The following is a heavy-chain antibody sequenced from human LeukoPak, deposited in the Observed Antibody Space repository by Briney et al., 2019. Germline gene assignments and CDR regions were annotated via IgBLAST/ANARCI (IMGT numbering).Heavy chain of an antibody. J-gene: IGHJ6*03. CDR3: ARARKYYSHMDV. CDR1: GGSISSGTYY. Sequence: SETLSLTCTVSGGSISSGTYYWGWIRQPPGKGLEWIGSICHSGSTYNNPSLKSRVPISVDTSNNQFSLRLSSLTAADTALYYCARARKYYSHMDVWGKGTTVTVSS. D-gene: IGHD1-14*01. CDR2: ICHSGST. V-gene: IGHV4-39*07.